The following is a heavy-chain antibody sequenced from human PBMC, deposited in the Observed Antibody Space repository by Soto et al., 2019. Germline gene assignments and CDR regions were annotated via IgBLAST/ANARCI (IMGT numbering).Heavy chain of an antibody. V-gene: IGHV1-8*01. D-gene: IGHD2-8*01. Sequence: ASVKVSCKASGYSLTDNGITWVRQASGQGLEYVGWISPDSGKTDYAQKFQGRVTMTRDTSINTVYMELSSLRSDDTAVYYCARVYGYYYYYMDVWGKGTTVTVSS. CDR2: ISPDSGKT. J-gene: IGHJ6*03. CDR3: ARVYGYYYYYMDV. CDR1: GYSLTDNG.